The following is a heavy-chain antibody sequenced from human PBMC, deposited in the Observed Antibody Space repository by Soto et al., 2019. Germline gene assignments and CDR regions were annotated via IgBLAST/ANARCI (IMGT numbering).Heavy chain of an antibody. CDR2: IIPIFGTA. CDR3: ARDKDCTNGVCYTFFDY. Sequence: GASVKVSCKASGGTFSSYAISWVRQAPGQGLEWMGGIIPIFGTANYAQKFQGRVTITADESTSTAYMELSSLRSEDTAVYYCARDKDCTNGVCYTFFDYWGQGTLVTVSS. J-gene: IGHJ4*02. V-gene: IGHV1-69*13. CDR1: GGTFSSYA. D-gene: IGHD2-8*01.